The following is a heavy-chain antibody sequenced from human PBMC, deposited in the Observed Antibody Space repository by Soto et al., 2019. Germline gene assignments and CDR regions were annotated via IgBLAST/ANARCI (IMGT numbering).Heavy chain of an antibody. CDR1: GDSVINNQYH. CDR3: ARDREVEVPGTDGNSHYYYMDL. J-gene: IGHJ6*03. CDR2: VHYSGNT. V-gene: IGHV4-39*07. Sequence: SETLSLTCTVSGDSVINNQYHWGWIRQPPGKGLEWIATVHYSGNTHYSPSLTSRLTISVDKSKNQFSLRLSSVTAADTAVYYCARDREVEVPGTDGNSHYYYMDLWGRGTTVTVSS. D-gene: IGHD6-19*01.